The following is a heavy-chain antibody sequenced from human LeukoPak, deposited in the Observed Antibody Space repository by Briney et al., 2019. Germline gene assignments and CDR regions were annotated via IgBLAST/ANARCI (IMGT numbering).Heavy chain of an antibody. D-gene: IGHD3/OR15-3a*01. CDR2: ISTYNDNT. Sequence: ASVKVSCKASGYTFTSYGISWVRQAPGQGLEWMGWISTYNDNTNYAQKLQGRVTMTTDTSTSTAYMELRSLRSGDTAVYYCAREGLYYYYMDVWGKGTTVTVSS. J-gene: IGHJ6*03. CDR3: AREGLYYYYMDV. V-gene: IGHV1-18*01. CDR1: GYTFTSYG.